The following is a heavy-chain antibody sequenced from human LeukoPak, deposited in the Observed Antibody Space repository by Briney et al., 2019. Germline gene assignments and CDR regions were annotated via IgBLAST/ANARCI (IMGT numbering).Heavy chain of an antibody. D-gene: IGHD3-22*01. J-gene: IGHJ4*02. V-gene: IGHV3-23*01. CDR1: GFTFSSYG. Sequence: PGGSLRLSCAASGFTFSSYGMHWVRQAPGKGLEWVSAISGSGGSTYYADSVKGRFTISRDNSKNTLYLQMNSLRAEDTAVYYCAKEVTMIVVVIDYWGQGTLVTVSS. CDR3: AKEVTMIVVVIDY. CDR2: ISGSGGST.